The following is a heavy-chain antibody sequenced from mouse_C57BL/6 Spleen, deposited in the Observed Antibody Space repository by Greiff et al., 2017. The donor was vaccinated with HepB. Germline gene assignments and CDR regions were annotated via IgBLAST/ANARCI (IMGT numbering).Heavy chain of an antibody. D-gene: IGHD1-1*01. J-gene: IGHJ4*01. CDR1: GFTFSDFY. V-gene: IGHV7-1*01. CDR3: ARDYYGIYAMDY. CDR2: SRNKANDYTT. Sequence: EVKLVESGGGLVQSGRSLRLSCATSGFTFSDFYMEWVRQAPGKGLEWIAASRNKANDYTTEYSAYVKGRFIVSRDTSHSILYLQMNALRAEDTAIYYCARDYYGIYAMDYWGQGTSVTVSS.